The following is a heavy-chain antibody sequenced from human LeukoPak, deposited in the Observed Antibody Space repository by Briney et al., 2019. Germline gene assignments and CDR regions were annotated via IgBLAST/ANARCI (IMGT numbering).Heavy chain of an antibody. J-gene: IGHJ4*02. CDR3: ARDLVFCIAVAGTGLDY. CDR1: GDSVSSNSAA. CDR2: TYYRSKWYN. D-gene: IGHD6-19*01. Sequence: SQTLSLTCAISGDSVSSNSAAWNWIRQSPSRGLEWLGRTYYRSKWYNDYAVSVKSRITINPDTSKNQFSLQLNSVTPEDTAVYYGARDLVFCIAVAGTGLDYWGQGTLVTVSS. V-gene: IGHV6-1*01.